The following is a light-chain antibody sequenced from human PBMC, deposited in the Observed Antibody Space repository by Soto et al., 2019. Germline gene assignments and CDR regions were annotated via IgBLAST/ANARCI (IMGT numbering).Light chain of an antibody. J-gene: IGKJ4*01. V-gene: IGKV1-8*01. CDR2: AAS. CDR1: QGISSY. CDR3: QQYYSYPLS. Sequence: IRMTQTPSSFSASTGDRVTITCGASQGISSYLAWYQQKPGKDPKLLIYAASTLQSGVPSRFSGSGSGTDFTLTISCLQSEDFATYYCQQYYSYPLSFGGGTKVDIK.